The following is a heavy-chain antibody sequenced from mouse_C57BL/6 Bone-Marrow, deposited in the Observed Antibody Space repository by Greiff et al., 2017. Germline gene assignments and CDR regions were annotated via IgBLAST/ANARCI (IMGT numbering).Heavy chain of an antibody. Sequence: VQLKESGAELVRPGASVKLSCTASGFNIKDDYMHWVKQRPEQGLEWIGWIDPENGDTEYASKFQGKATITADTSSNAAYLQLSSLTSEDTDVYYCILYGYYGLSWFAYWGQGTLVTVSA. CDR1: GFNIKDDY. D-gene: IGHD2-3*01. J-gene: IGHJ3*01. V-gene: IGHV14-4*01. CDR2: IDPENGDT. CDR3: ILYGYYGLSWFAY.